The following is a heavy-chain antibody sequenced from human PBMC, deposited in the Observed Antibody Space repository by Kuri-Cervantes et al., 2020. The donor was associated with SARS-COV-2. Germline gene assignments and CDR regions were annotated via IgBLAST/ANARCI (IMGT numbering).Heavy chain of an antibody. Sequence: GESLMISCAASGFTFSNYAMSWVRQAPGKGLEWVSAISDSGDSTAYADSVKGRFTVSRDKSKNTLYLQMNSLRAEDTAVYYCAKVNRMYTIFGVVTALDYWGQGTLVTVSS. CDR3: AKVNRMYTIFGVVTALDY. CDR2: ISDSGDST. J-gene: IGHJ4*02. D-gene: IGHD3-3*01. CDR1: GFTFSNYA. V-gene: IGHV3-23*01.